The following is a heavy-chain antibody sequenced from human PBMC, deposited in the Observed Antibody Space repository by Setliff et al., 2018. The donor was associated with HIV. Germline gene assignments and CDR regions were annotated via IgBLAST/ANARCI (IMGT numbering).Heavy chain of an antibody. D-gene: IGHD3-16*02. V-gene: IGHV3-11*04. CDR2: ISSRGSTI. J-gene: IGHJ4*02. Sequence: GGSLRLSCAASGFTFSDYYMSWIRQAPGKGLEWVSYISSRGSTIYYADSVKGRFTISRDNVKNSLYLQMNSLRAEDTAVYYCARAGAVAFYDYLWGSSRSYFDYWGQGTLVTVSS. CDR3: ARAGAVAFYDYLWGSSRSYFDY. CDR1: GFTFSDYY.